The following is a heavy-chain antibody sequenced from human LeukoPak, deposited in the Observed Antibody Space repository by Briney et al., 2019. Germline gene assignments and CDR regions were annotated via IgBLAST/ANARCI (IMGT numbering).Heavy chain of an antibody. J-gene: IGHJ4*02. D-gene: IGHD6-19*01. Sequence: RGRSLRLSCAASGFTFSSFAMTWVRQAPGKGLEWVSAISRSGVSTYYADSVKGRFTISRDNSKNTVFLQMNSLRAEDTAVYYCAKESPIGVAGVWGQGTLVTVSS. CDR2: ISRSGVST. V-gene: IGHV3-23*01. CDR1: GFTFSSFA. CDR3: AKESPIGVAGV.